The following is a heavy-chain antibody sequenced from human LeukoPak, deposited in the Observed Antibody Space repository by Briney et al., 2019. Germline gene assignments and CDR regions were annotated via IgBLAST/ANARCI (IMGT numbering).Heavy chain of an antibody. CDR2: INPNSGGT. Sequence: ASVKVSCKASGYTFTGYYMHWVRQATGQGLEWMGWINPNSGGTNYAQKFQGWVTMTRDTSISTAYMELSRLRSDDTAVYYCARGGGSSGYYDFQHWGQGTLVTVSS. J-gene: IGHJ1*01. CDR1: GYTFTGYY. D-gene: IGHD3-22*01. V-gene: IGHV1-2*04. CDR3: ARGGGSSGYYDFQH.